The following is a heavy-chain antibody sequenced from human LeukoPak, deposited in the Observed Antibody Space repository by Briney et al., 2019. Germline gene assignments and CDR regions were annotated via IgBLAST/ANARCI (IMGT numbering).Heavy chain of an antibody. J-gene: IGHJ3*02. CDR2: LYSGANT. D-gene: IGHD3-10*01. Sequence: GGSLRLSCTASGFSVSSNFMSWVRQAPGKGLEWVSVLYSGANTYYADSVKGRFTISRDNSKNALYLQMNSLRADDTAVYYCARAVAYYYVSGNYYPGAFDIWGQGTMVTVSS. CDR3: ARAVAYYYVSGNYYPGAFDI. CDR1: GFSVSSNF. V-gene: IGHV3-53*01.